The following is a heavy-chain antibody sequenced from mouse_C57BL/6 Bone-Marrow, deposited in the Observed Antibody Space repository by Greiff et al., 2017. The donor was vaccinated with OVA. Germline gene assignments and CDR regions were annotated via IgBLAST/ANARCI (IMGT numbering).Heavy chain of an antibody. Sequence: QVQLQQSGAELVKPGASVKLSCKASGYTFTEYTIHWVKQRPGQGLEWIGWFYPGSGSIKYNEKFKDKATLTADKSSSTVYMELSRLTSEDSAVYFCARHGPPLYDGKGYFDYWGQGTTLTVSS. J-gene: IGHJ2*01. D-gene: IGHD1-1*01. CDR3: ARHGPPLYDGKGYFDY. CDR1: GYTFTEYT. CDR2: FYPGSGSI. V-gene: IGHV1-62-2*01.